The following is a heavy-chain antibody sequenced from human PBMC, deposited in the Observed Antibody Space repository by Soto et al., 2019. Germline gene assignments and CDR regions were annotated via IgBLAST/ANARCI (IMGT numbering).Heavy chain of an antibody. CDR3: ARLIVPEYYFDY. J-gene: IGHJ4*02. CDR2: MRQDGREV. CDR1: GFTFSNYW. Sequence: PGGSLRLSCAASGFTFSNYWMGWVRQPPGKGLEWVANMRQDGREVYYVDSVKGRFSISRDNAKNSLFLQMTNLRVEDTAVYYCARLIVPEYYFDYWGQGALVTGSS. D-gene: IGHD2-2*01. V-gene: IGHV3-7*01.